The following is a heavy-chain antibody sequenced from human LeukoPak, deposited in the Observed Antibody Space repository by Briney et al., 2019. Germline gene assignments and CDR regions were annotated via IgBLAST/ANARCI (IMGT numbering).Heavy chain of an antibody. CDR2: IYYSGST. V-gene: IGHV4-59*01. D-gene: IGHD5-12*01. CDR1: GGSISSYY. CDR3: ARGEAVGGYDWDY. J-gene: IGHJ4*02. Sequence: SETLSLTCTVSGGSISSYYWSWIRQPPGKGLEWIGYIYYSGSTNYNPSLKSRVTISVDTSKNQFSLKLSSVTAADTAVYYCARGEAVGGYDWDYWGQGTLVTVSS.